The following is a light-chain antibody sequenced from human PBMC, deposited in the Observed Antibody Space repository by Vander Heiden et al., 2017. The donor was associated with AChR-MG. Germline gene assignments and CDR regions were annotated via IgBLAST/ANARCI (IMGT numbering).Light chain of an antibody. Sequence: EIALTQSPATLSLSPGESATLSCRASESVRTYLAWYQQKPGQSPRLLMYDVSNRATGIPARFSGSGSGTDFTLTINSLEPEDFAVYYCQQCSSWPFTFGPGTTVDIK. CDR1: ESVRTY. CDR3: QQCSSWPFT. V-gene: IGKV3-11*01. J-gene: IGKJ3*01. CDR2: DVS.